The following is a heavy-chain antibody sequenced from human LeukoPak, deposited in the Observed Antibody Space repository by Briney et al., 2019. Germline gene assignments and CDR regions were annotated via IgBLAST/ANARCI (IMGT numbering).Heavy chain of an antibody. Sequence: SGTLSPTCAVSGGSISSSNWWSWVRQPPGKGLEWIGEIYHSGSTNYNPSLKSRVTISVDKSKNQFSLKLSSVTAADTAVYYCARDRGSSTSCYVSWGQGTLVTVSS. CDR2: IYHSGST. J-gene: IGHJ5*02. V-gene: IGHV4-4*02. D-gene: IGHD2-2*01. CDR1: GGSISSSNW. CDR3: ARDRGSSTSCYVS.